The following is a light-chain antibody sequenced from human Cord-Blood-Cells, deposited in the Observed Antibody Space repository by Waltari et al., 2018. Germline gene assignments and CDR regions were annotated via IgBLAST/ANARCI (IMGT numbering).Light chain of an antibody. J-gene: IGKJ4*01. CDR2: GAS. Sequence: EIVMPQSPATLSVSPGDRATLSCRASQSVSSNLAWYQQKPGQAPRLLIYGASTRATGIPARFSGSGSGTEFTLTISSLQSEDFAVYYCQQYNNWLSTFGGGTKVEIK. V-gene: IGKV3-15*01. CDR3: QQYNNWLST. CDR1: QSVSSN.